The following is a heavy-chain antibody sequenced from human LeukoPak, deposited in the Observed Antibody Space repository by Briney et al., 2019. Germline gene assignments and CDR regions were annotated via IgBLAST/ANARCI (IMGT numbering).Heavy chain of an antibody. CDR3: ARGGGYVSRLFDY. D-gene: IGHD5-12*01. CDR1: GGSISSSSYY. V-gene: IGHV4-39*07. J-gene: IGHJ4*02. Sequence: KPSETLSLTCTVSGGSISSSSYYWGWIRQPPGKGLVWIGSIYYSGSTYYNPSLKSRVTISVDTSKNQFSLKLSSVTAADTAVYYCARGGGYVSRLFDYWGQGTLVTVSS. CDR2: IYYSGST.